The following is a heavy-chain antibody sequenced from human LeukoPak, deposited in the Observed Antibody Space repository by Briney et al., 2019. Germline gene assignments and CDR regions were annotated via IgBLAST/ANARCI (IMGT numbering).Heavy chain of an antibody. D-gene: IGHD3/OR15-3a*01. CDR3: ARDGQGDFDK. Sequence: PGGSLRLSCAASGFNISGYWMHWVRQVPGKGLLWVSRTERIATSYADSVKGRFTISRDNAKSMVFLQMNRLRVEDTAVYYCARDGQGDFDKWGQGTQVTVS. CDR2: TERIAT. J-gene: IGHJ4*02. V-gene: IGHV3-74*01. CDR1: GFNISGYW.